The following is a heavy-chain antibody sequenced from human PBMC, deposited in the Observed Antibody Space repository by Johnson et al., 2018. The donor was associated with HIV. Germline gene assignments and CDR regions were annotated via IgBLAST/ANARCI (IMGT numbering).Heavy chain of an antibody. Sequence: EMHLVESGGGLVQPGGSLRLSCAASGFTVSSNYMSWVRQAPGKGLEWVSVIYSGGSTYYADSVKGRFTISRDNSKNTLYLQMNSLRAEDTAVYYCASAGRNFWSGYDAFDIWGQGTMVTVSS. V-gene: IGHV3-66*01. CDR3: ASAGRNFWSGYDAFDI. CDR2: IYSGGST. J-gene: IGHJ3*02. CDR1: GFTVSSNY. D-gene: IGHD3-3*01.